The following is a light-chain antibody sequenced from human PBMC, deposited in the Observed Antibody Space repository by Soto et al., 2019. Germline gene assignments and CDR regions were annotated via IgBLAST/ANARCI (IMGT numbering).Light chain of an antibody. V-gene: IGKV1-12*01. CDR2: AAS. CDR3: QQADSLPRVT. CDR1: QDISTW. J-gene: IGKJ5*01. Sequence: DIQMTQSPSSVSASVGDRVTITCRASQDISTWLAWYQQKPGKAPKLLIYAASSLFSGVPSRFSGSGSGTVFTLTISSLQPEDFATFYCQQADSLPRVTFGRGTRLDLK.